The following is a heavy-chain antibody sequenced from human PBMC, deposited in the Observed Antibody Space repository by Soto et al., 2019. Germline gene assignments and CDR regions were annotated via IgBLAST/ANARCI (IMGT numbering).Heavy chain of an antibody. CDR3: ARGAVDTSMVRYAFDI. CDR1: GGTFSSYA. D-gene: IGHD5-18*01. J-gene: IGHJ3*02. V-gene: IGHV1-69*13. Sequence: SVKVSCKASGGTFSSYAISWVRQAPGQGLEWMGGIIPIFGTANYAQKFQGRVTITADESTSTAYMELSSLRSEDTAVYYCARGAVDTSMVRYAFDIWGQGAMVTVSS. CDR2: IIPIFGTA.